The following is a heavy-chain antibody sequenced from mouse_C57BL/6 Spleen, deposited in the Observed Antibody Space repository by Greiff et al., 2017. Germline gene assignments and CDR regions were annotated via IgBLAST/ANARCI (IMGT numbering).Heavy chain of an antibody. CDR1: GYTFTSYT. V-gene: IGHV1-4*01. Sequence: QVQLKQSGAELARPGASVKMSCKASGYTFTSYTMHWVKQRPGQGLEWIGYINPSSGYTKYNQKFKDKATLTADKSSSTAYMQLSSLTSEDSAVYYCARSDSKGGYFDVWGTGTTVTVSS. D-gene: IGHD2-5*01. J-gene: IGHJ1*03. CDR2: INPSSGYT. CDR3: ARSDSKGGYFDV.